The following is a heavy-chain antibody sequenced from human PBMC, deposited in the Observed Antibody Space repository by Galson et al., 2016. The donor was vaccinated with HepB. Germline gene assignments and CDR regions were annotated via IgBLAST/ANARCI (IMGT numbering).Heavy chain of an antibody. D-gene: IGHD3-10*01. Sequence: SVKVSCKASGGTFSSYAFSWVRQAPGQGLEWMGGIIPIFRTTDYAQKFRGRVTITADTSTSTAYMELRSLRSEDTAMYYCAREGAYYGSGSYYDPGEDWGQGTLVTVSS. CDR3: AREGAYYGSGSYYDPGED. CDR1: GGTFSSYA. J-gene: IGHJ4*02. CDR2: IIPIFRTT. V-gene: IGHV1-69*06.